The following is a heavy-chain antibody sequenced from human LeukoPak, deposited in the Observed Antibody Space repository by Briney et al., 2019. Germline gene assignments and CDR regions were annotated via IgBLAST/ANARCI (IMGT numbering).Heavy chain of an antibody. V-gene: IGHV1-46*01. CDR2: INPSGGST. CDR3: ARAHPGDLIVVVPAAIELSDGMDV. J-gene: IGHJ6*04. D-gene: IGHD2-2*01. Sequence: GASVKVSCKASEYTCTSYYMHWVRQAPGQGLEWMGIINPSGGSTSYAQKFQGRVTMTRDTSTSTVYMELSSLRCEDTAVYYCARAHPGDLIVVVPAAIELSDGMDVWGKGTTVTVSS. CDR1: EYTCTSYY.